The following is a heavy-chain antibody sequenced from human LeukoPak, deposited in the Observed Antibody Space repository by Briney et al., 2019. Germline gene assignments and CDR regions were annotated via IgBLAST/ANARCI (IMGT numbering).Heavy chain of an antibody. CDR3: VRRYYDSSGHRFDY. CDR2: INNDGSTT. Sequence: GASLRLSCAASGFTFSSYWMHWVRQAPGLGLVWVSRINNDGSTTSYADSVKGRFTVSRDNAKNTLSLQMNSLRAEDTAVYYCVRRYYDSSGHRFDYWGQGTLVTVSS. J-gene: IGHJ4*02. CDR1: GFTFSSYW. D-gene: IGHD3-22*01. V-gene: IGHV3-74*01.